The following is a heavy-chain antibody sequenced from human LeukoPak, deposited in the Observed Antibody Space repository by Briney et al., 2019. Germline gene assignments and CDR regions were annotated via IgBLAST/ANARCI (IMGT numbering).Heavy chain of an antibody. V-gene: IGHV3-48*03. CDR1: GFTFSSCE. CDR2: ISSSGSTI. D-gene: IGHD3-10*01. Sequence: PGGSLRLSCAASGFTFSSCEMNWVRQAPGKGLEWVSYISSSGSTIYYADSVKGRFTISRDNAKNSLYLQMNSLRAEDTAVYYCARSSPELWFGELLTWYYYYGMDVWGKGTTVTVSS. J-gene: IGHJ6*04. CDR3: ARSSPELWFGELLTWYYYYGMDV.